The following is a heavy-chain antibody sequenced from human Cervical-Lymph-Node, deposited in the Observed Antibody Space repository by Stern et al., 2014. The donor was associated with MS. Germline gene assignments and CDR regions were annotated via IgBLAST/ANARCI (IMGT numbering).Heavy chain of an antibody. J-gene: IGHJ5*02. Sequence: VQLVQSGAEVKKPGASVKVSCKASGYTFTSYYMHWVRQAPGQGLEWMGIINPSGGSTSYAQKFQGRVTMTRDTSTSTVYMELSSLRSEDTAVYYCARVGIYYDSSGYFPDWFDPWGQGTLVTVSS. V-gene: IGHV1-46*01. CDR2: INPSGGST. CDR1: GYTFTSYY. D-gene: IGHD3-22*01. CDR3: ARVGIYYDSSGYFPDWFDP.